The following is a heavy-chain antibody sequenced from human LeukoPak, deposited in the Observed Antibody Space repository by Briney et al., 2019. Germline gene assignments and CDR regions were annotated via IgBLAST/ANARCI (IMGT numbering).Heavy chain of an antibody. CDR2: ISASGGPGT. Sequence: GGSLTLSCAASGFTFSEYSMAWVRQAPGKGLQFVAIISASGGPGTYNTDSVRGRFTISRDNSKNTLYLQMNSLGAEDTARYYCARGSSTLTRHLDYWGQGTPVTVSS. CDR1: GFTFSEYS. D-gene: IGHD4-17*01. CDR3: ARGSSTLTRHLDY. J-gene: IGHJ4*02. V-gene: IGHV3-23*01.